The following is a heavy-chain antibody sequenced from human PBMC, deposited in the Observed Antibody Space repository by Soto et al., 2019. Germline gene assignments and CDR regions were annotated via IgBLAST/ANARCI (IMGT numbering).Heavy chain of an antibody. V-gene: IGHV3-23*01. J-gene: IGHJ4*02. CDR3: AKDPAKKYSSSWYRLLWGAYYFDY. CDR2: ISGSGGST. CDR1: GLTFSSYA. Sequence: QPGGSLRLSSAASGLTFSSYAMSWVRQAPGKGLEWVSAISGSGGSTYYADSVKGRFTISRDNSKNTLYLQMNSLRAGDTAVYYCAKDPAKKYSSSWYRLLWGAYYFDYWGQGTLVTVSS. D-gene: IGHD6-13*01.